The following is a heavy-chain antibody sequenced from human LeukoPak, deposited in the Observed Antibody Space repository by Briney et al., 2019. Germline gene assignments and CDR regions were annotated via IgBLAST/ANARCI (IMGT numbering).Heavy chain of an antibody. D-gene: IGHD4-23*01. V-gene: IGHV3-72*01. CDR2: STNKATSYST. CDR3: VRGKNSFDI. Sequence: GGSLRLSCAVSGFTLSDHYMDWVRQAPGKGLEWVGRSTNKATSYSTVYAASVKGRFTLSRDDSKNSFYLQMNSLSTEDTAVYYCVRGKNSFDIWGQGTTVTVSS. CDR1: GFTLSDHY. J-gene: IGHJ3*02.